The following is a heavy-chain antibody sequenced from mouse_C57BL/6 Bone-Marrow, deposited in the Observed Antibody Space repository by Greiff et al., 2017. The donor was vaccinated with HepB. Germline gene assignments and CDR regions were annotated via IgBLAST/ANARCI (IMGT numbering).Heavy chain of an antibody. Sequence: VQLQQSGAELVRPGTSVKVSCKASGYAFTNYLIDWVKQRPGQGLEWIGVINPGSGGTNYNEKFKGKATLTADKSSSTAYMQLSSLTSEDSAVYFCASLGFFDYWGQGTTLTVSS. V-gene: IGHV1-54*01. CDR2: INPGSGGT. J-gene: IGHJ2*01. CDR1: GYAFTNYL. CDR3: ASLGFFDY. D-gene: IGHD3-1*01.